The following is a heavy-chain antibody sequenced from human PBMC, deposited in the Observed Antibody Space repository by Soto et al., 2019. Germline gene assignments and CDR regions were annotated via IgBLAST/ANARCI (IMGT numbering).Heavy chain of an antibody. Sequence: GGSLRLSCAASGFTFSTYAMRWVRQAPGKGLEWVSTISGSGGGTYYADSVRGRFTISRDNSRNTLYLQMNSLRAEDTAVYYCAKNPPPVYDFWSGFFPNFDHWGQGTLVTVSS. CDR3: AKNPPPVYDFWSGFFPNFDH. D-gene: IGHD3-3*01. J-gene: IGHJ4*02. V-gene: IGHV3-23*01. CDR1: GFTFSTYA. CDR2: ISGSGGGT.